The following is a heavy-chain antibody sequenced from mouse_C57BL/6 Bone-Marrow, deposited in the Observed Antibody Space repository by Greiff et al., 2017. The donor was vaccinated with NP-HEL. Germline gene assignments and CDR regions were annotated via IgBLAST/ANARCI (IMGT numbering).Heavy chain of an antibody. CDR2: INPNNGGT. J-gene: IGHJ2*01. CDR1: GYTFTDYN. CDR3: ARFGGLRAFDY. V-gene: IGHV1-18*01. D-gene: IGHD2-4*01. Sequence: VQLQQSGPELVKPGASVKIPCKASGYTFTDYNTDWVKQSHGKSLEWIGDINPNNGGTIYNQKFKGKATLTVDKSSSTAYMERRSLTSEDTAVYYCARFGGLRAFDYWGRGTTLTVSS.